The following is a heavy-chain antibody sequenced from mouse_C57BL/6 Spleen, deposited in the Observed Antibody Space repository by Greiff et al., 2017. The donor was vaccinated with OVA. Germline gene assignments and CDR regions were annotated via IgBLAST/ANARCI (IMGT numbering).Heavy chain of an antibody. Sequence: EESGPGLVKPSQSLSLTCSVTGYSITSGYYWNWIRQFPGNKLEWMGYISYDGSNNYNPSLKNRISITRDTSKNQFFLKLNSVTTEDTATYYCARGAASFDYWGQGTTLTVSS. CDR1: GYSITSGYY. J-gene: IGHJ2*01. CDR2: ISYDGSN. D-gene: IGHD6-1*01. V-gene: IGHV3-6*01. CDR3: ARGAASFDY.